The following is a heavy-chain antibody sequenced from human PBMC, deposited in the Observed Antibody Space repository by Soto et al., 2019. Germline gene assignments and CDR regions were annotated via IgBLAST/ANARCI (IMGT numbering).Heavy chain of an antibody. D-gene: IGHD2-15*01. CDR2: IYSGGST. J-gene: IGHJ6*02. V-gene: IGHV3-53*01. CDR3: ARGYPTGGNGLDV. CDR1: GFTVSDNY. Sequence: PGGSLRLSCAASGFTVSDNYMNWARQAPGKGLDWVSVIYSGGSTYYTDSVKGRCTISRDNSKNTLYLQMNSLRAEDTAVYYCARGYPTGGNGLDVWGQGTTVTVSS.